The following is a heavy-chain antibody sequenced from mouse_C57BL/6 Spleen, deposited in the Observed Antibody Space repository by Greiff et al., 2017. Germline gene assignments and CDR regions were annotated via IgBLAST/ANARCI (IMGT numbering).Heavy chain of an antibody. Sequence: QVQLQQPGAELVRPGSSVKLSCKASGYTFTSYWMDWVKQRPGQGLEWIGNIYPSDSETHYNQKFKDKATLTVDKSSSTAYMQLSSLTAEDSAVYCCARTAWCAYWGQGTLVTVSA. V-gene: IGHV1-61*01. CDR1: GYTFTSYW. CDR3: ARTAWCAY. J-gene: IGHJ3*01. CDR2: IYPSDSET.